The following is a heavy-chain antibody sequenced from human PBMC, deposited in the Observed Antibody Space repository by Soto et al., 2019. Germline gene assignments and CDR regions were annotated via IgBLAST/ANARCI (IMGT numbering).Heavy chain of an antibody. J-gene: IGHJ4*02. CDR3: ARDKRYSSGCLDY. CDR1: GGTFSSYA. D-gene: IGHD6-19*01. Sequence: SVKVSCKASGGTFSSYAISWVRQAPGQGLEWMGGIIPIFGTANYAQKFQGRVTITADESTSTAYMELSSLRSEDTTVYYCARDKRYSSGCLDYWGQGTLVTVSS. V-gene: IGHV1-69*13. CDR2: IIPIFGTA.